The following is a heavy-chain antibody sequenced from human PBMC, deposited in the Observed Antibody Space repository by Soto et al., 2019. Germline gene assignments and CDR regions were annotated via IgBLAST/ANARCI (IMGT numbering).Heavy chain of an antibody. V-gene: IGHV3-23*01. CDR3: AKDSGIWVATIRPPRY. J-gene: IGHJ4*02. CDR2: ISGSGGST. D-gene: IGHD5-12*01. CDR1: GFTFSSYA. Sequence: GGSLRLSCAASGFTFSSYAMSWVRQAPGKGLEWVSAISGSGGSTYYADSVKGRFTISRDNSKNTLYLQMNSLRAEDTAVYYCAKDSGIWVATIRPPRYWGQGTLVTVSS.